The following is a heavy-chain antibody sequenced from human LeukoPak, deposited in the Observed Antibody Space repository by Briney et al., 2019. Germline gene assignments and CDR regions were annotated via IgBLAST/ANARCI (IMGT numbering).Heavy chain of an antibody. CDR2: ISSSSSTI. J-gene: IGHJ4*02. D-gene: IGHD6-13*01. V-gene: IGHV3-48*02. CDR3: ARGGYSSSWYEVGY. Sequence: GGSLRLSCAASGFTFSSYSMNWVRQAPGKGLEWVSYISSSSSTIYYADSVKGRFTISRDSAKNSLYLRMNSLRDEDTAVYYCARGGYSSSWYEVGYWGQGTLVTVSS. CDR1: GFTFSSYS.